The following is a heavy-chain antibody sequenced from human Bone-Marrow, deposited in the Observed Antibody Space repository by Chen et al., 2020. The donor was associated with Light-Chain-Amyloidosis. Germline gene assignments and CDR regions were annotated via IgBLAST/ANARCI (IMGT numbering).Heavy chain of an antibody. J-gene: IGHJ3*02. CDR1: GGSTDSHY. Sequence: QVQLQESGPGLVRPSETLSLTCTVAGGSTDSHYWSWIRQPPGKTLEWIAYIYYNGNIKSNPSLYGGATVAVDRPKNQLSLRLHSLTAADTAVYYCARVRKRLTITKPFDAFDIWGQWTVVTVSS. CDR2: IYYNGNI. V-gene: IGHV4-59*11. D-gene: IGHD3-10*01. CDR3: ARVRKRLTITKPFDAFDI.